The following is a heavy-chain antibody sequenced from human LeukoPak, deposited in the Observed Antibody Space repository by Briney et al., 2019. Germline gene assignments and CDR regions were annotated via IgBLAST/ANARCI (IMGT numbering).Heavy chain of an antibody. V-gene: IGHV4-59*01. Sequence: PSETLSLTCTVSGDSISSYFRSWIRQPPGKGLEWIAYVHYSEGTNYNPSLKSRVTISLDTAWNQFSLMLSSVTAADTALYYCARDQRWEQLHAFDLWGPGAMVTVSS. CDR2: VHYSEGT. CDR1: GDSISSYF. D-gene: IGHD1-26*01. CDR3: ARDQRWEQLHAFDL. J-gene: IGHJ3*01.